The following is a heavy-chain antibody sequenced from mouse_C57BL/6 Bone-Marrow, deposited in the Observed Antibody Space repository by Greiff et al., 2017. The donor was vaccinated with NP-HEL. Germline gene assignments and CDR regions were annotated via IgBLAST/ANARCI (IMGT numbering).Heavy chain of an antibody. V-gene: IGHV1-81*01. CDR1: GYTFTSYG. D-gene: IGHD1-1*01. CDR3: ARRFYYGRGGFAY. Sequence: QVQLQQSGAELARPGASVKLSCKASGYTFTSYGISWVKQRTGQGLEWIGEIYPRSGNTYYNEKFKGKATLTADKSSSTAYMELRSLTSEDSAVYFCARRFYYGRGGFAYGGQGTLVTVSA. CDR2: IYPRSGNT. J-gene: IGHJ3*01.